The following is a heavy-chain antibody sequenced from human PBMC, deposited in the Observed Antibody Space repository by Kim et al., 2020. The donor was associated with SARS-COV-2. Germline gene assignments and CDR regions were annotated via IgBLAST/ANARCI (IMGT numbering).Heavy chain of an antibody. V-gene: IGHV1-69*13. D-gene: IGHD3-10*01. CDR1: GGTFSSYA. CDR2: IIPIFGTA. CDR3: ARPQERQRYRGVVTPDAFDI. J-gene: IGHJ3*02. Sequence: SVKVSCKASGGTFSSYAISWVRQAPGQGLEWMGGIIPIFGTANYAQKFQGRVTITADESTSTAYMELSSLRSEGTAVYYCARPQERQRYRGVVTPDAFDIWGQGTMVTVSS.